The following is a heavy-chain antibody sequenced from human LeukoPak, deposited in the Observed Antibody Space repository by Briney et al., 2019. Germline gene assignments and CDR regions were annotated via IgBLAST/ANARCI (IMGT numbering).Heavy chain of an antibody. CDR3: ARETYGDYESTPDDKDN. J-gene: IGHJ4*02. Sequence: GGSLRLSCAASGFTFSSYSMNWVRQAPGKGLEWVSSISSSSSYIYYADSVKGRFTISRDNAKNSLYLQMNSLRAEDTAVYYCARETYGDYESTPDDKDNWGQGTLVTVSS. V-gene: IGHV3-21*01. D-gene: IGHD4-17*01. CDR1: GFTFSSYS. CDR2: ISSSSSYI.